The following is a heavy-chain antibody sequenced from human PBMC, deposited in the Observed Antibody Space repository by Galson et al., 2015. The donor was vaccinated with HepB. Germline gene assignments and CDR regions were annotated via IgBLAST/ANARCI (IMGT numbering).Heavy chain of an antibody. CDR1: GFTFSTYT. D-gene: IGHD6-13*01. CDR2: ISSSSTFT. CDR3: ARVTSSREYYFDY. J-gene: IGHJ4*01. Sequence: SLRLSCAASGFTFSTYTFNWVRQAPGKGLEWVSFISSSSTFTYYAGSVKGRFTISRDNAKKSVFLQMNSLRAEDTAVYYCARVTSSREYYFDYWGHGTLVTVSS. V-gene: IGHV3-21*01.